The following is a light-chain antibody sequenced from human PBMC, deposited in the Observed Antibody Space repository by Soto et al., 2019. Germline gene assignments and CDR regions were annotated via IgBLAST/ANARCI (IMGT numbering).Light chain of an antibody. Sequence: EIVLTQSPGTLSLSPGERATLSCMARQSISSTYLAWYQKKPGQAPRLLLYGASSRATGIPDRFSGSGSGRDFTLTISRLEPEDSAVYYCQQYGSSSFAFGPGTKVQIK. CDR1: QSISSTY. CDR2: GAS. V-gene: IGKV3-20*01. J-gene: IGKJ3*01. CDR3: QQYGSSSFA.